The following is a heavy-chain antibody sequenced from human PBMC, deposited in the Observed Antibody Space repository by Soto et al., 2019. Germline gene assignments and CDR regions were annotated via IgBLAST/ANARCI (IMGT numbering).Heavy chain of an antibody. CDR3: ASTRDGIAAAPYYYYYYYMDV. CDR2: IRSSSSTI. V-gene: IGHV3-48*01. Sequence: PGGSMRLSCAAAGFTFSSYGRHWVRQAPGKGLEWVSYIRSSSSTIYYADSVKGRFTISRDNAKNSLYLQMNSLRAEDTAVYYCASTRDGIAAAPYYYYYYYMDVWGKGTTVTVSS. CDR1: GFTFSSYG. D-gene: IGHD6-13*01. J-gene: IGHJ6*03.